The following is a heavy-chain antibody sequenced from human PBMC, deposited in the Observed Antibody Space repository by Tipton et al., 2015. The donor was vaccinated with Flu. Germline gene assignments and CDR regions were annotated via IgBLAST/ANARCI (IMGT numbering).Heavy chain of an antibody. V-gene: IGHV4-38-2*02. Sequence: LRLSCTVSGYSISSGYYWGWIRQPPGKGLEWIGSIYHSGSTYYNPSLKSRVTISVDTSKNQFSLKLSFVTAADTAVYYCARAIRAAYYFDYWGQGTLVTVSS. J-gene: IGHJ4*02. D-gene: IGHD6-25*01. CDR1: GYSISSGYY. CDR3: ARAIRAAYYFDY. CDR2: IYHSGST.